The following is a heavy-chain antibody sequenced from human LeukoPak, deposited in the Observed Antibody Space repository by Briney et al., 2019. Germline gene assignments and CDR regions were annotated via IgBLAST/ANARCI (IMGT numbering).Heavy chain of an antibody. D-gene: IGHD3-10*01. CDR1: GGSISSYY. J-gene: IGHJ4*02. CDR2: IHYSGSN. Sequence: PSETLSLTCTVSGGSISSYYWSWIRPPQGKGLEWIGYIHYSGSNKYNRSFKSRVTISIDTSKTQFSLRPRTVPDAGAAVYYCPRQESGPGSYVSYCDYWRQETLVSVPS. V-gene: IGHV4-59*08. CDR3: PRQESGPGSYVSYCDY.